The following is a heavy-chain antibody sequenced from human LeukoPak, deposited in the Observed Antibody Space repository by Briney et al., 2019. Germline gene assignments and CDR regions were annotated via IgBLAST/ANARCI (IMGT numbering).Heavy chain of an antibody. CDR3: TTDWHCISTGCYMGLFDY. D-gene: IGHD2-2*02. V-gene: IGHV3-15*01. Sequence: TGGSLRLSCVASGFTFSNAWMSWVRQAPGKGLEWVGRIKSKTDGGTTDYAAPVKGRFTVSRDDSKTTLYLQMNSLKTQDTAVYYCTTDWHCISTGCYMGLFDYWGQGTLVTVSS. J-gene: IGHJ4*02. CDR1: GFTFSNAW. CDR2: IKSKTDGGTT.